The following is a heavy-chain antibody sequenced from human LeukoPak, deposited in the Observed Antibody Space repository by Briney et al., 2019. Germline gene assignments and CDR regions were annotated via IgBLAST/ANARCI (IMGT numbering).Heavy chain of an antibody. Sequence: SSETLSLTCTVSGYSISSGYYWGWIRQPPAKGLEWIGSIYPSGSTYYNPSLKSRVTISVDTSKNQFSLKLSSVTAADTAVYYCAREKKGGYGDPPHAFDIWGQGTMVTVSS. J-gene: IGHJ3*02. V-gene: IGHV4-38-2*02. CDR3: AREKKGGYGDPPHAFDI. D-gene: IGHD3-22*01. CDR2: IYPSGST. CDR1: GYSISSGYY.